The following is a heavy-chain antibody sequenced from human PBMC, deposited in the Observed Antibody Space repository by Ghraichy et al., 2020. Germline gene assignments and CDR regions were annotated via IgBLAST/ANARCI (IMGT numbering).Heavy chain of an antibody. J-gene: IGHJ5*02. V-gene: IGHV3-11*01. CDR2: ISSSGSTI. Sequence: GESLRLSCAASGFTFSDYYMSWIRQAPGKGLEWVSYISSSGSTIYYADSVKGRFTISRDNAKNSLYLQMNSLRAEDTAVYYCARDAVLPYYYDSSGYFRWFDPWGQGTLVTVSS. CDR1: GFTFSDYY. D-gene: IGHD3-22*01. CDR3: ARDAVLPYYYDSSGYFRWFDP.